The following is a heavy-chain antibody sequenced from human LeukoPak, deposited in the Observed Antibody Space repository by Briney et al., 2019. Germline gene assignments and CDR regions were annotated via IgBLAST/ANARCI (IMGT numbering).Heavy chain of an antibody. D-gene: IGHD3-22*01. Sequence: GGSLRLSCAASGFAFSSYEMNWVRQAPGKGLEWVSGISWNSGSIGYADSVKGRFTISRDNAKNSLYLQMNSLRAEDMALYYCAKAGSYYDSSGYYSFDYWGQGTLVTVSS. CDR1: GFAFSSYE. CDR2: ISWNSGSI. J-gene: IGHJ4*02. V-gene: IGHV3-9*03. CDR3: AKAGSYYDSSGYYSFDY.